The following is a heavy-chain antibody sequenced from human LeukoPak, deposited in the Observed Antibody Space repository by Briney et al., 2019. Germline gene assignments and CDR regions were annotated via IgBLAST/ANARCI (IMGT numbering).Heavy chain of an antibody. CDR2: IYYSGST. CDR3: ARDFVLGYCSSTSCHNWFDP. CDR1: GGSISSGDYY. V-gene: IGHV4-30-4*08. D-gene: IGHD2-2*01. Sequence: SETLSLTCTVSGGSISSGDYYWSWIRQPPGKGLEWIGYIYYSGSTYYNPSPKSRVTISVGTSKNQFSLKLSSVTAADTAVYYCARDFVLGYCSSTSCHNWFDPWGQGTLVTVSS. J-gene: IGHJ5*02.